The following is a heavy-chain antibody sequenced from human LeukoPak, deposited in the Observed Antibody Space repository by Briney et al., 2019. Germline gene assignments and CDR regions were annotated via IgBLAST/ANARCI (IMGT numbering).Heavy chain of an antibody. CDR3: ARHGTISSESYFDY. CDR2: IHNSGRT. D-gene: IGHD1-14*01. V-gene: IGHV4-59*08. Sequence: PSETLSLTCSVSGGSFSSYYWSWIRQSPGKGLEWIGYIHNSGRTNYNPSLESRVTGFVDTSKNQVSLRLSSVTAADTAVYYCARHGTISSESYFDYWGQGALVTVSS. CDR1: GGSFSSYY. J-gene: IGHJ4*02.